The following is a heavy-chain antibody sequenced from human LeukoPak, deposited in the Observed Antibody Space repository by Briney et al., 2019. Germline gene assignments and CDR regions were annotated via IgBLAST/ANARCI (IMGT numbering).Heavy chain of an antibody. CDR3: ARWGSYSSSSTFGY. Sequence: SETLSLTCTVPGGSISSYYWSWLRQPPGKGLDGIGDIHYSGSTNYNPSLKSRVTISVDTSKNQFSLKLTSVTAADTAVYYCARWGSYSSSSTFGYWGQGTLVTVSS. CDR1: GGSISSYY. J-gene: IGHJ4*02. D-gene: IGHD6-6*01. V-gene: IGHV4-59*01. CDR2: IHYSGST.